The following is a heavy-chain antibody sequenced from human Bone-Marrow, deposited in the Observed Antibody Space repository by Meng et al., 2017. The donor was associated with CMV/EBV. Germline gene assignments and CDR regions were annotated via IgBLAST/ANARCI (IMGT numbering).Heavy chain of an antibody. CDR3: ARELLGMDV. CDR2: ISSSSSTI. J-gene: IGHJ6*02. CDR1: GFTFSSYS. Sequence: GESLKISCAASGFTFSSYSMNWVRQAPGKGLEWVSYISSSSSTIYYADSVKGRFTISGDNAKNSLYLQMNSLRAEDTAVYYCARELLGMDVWGQGTTVTVSS. V-gene: IGHV3-48*04.